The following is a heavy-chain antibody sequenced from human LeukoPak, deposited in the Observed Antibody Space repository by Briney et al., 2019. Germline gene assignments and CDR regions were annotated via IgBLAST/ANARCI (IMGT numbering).Heavy chain of an antibody. D-gene: IGHD6-13*01. CDR3: AREGQQLVVYYFDY. CDR2: IIPIFGTA. V-gene: IGHV1-69*05. CDR1: GGTFSSYA. J-gene: IGHJ4*02. Sequence: ASVKVSCKASGGTFSSYAISWVRQAPGQGLEWMGGIIPIFGTANYAQKFQGRVTITTDESTSTAYMELGSLRSEDTAVYYCAREGQQLVVYYFDYWGQGTLVTVSS.